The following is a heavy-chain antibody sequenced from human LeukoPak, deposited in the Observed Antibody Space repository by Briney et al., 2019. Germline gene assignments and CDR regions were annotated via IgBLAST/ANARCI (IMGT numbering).Heavy chain of an antibody. V-gene: IGHV1-3*01. Sequence: ASAKVSCKASGYTFTSYAMHWVRQAPGQRLEWMGWINAGNGNTKYSQKFQGRVTITRDTSASTAYMELSSLRSEDTAVYYCARAPGADYDFWSGYYIYYYGMDVWGQGTTVTVSS. CDR2: INAGNGNT. CDR3: ARAPGADYDFWSGYYIYYYGMDV. CDR1: GYTFTSYA. D-gene: IGHD3-3*01. J-gene: IGHJ6*02.